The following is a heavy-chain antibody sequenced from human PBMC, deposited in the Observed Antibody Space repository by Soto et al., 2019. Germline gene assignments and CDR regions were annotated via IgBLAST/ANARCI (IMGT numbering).Heavy chain of an antibody. J-gene: IGHJ3*01. Sequence: GGSLRLSCTASGFTFSTYAMSWVRQAPGEGLEWVSSISESGVYTDYADSVKGRLTISRDNSKNTLYVQMTSLRAEDTAVYYCAKETSPNTYYAFDFWGQGTLVTVSS. CDR2: ISESGVYT. V-gene: IGHV3-23*01. D-gene: IGHD2-8*01. CDR1: GFTFSTYA. CDR3: AKETSPNTYYAFDF.